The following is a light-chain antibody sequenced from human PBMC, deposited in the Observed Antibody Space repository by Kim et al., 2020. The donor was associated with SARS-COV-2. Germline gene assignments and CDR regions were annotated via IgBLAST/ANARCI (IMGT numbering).Light chain of an antibody. J-gene: IGLJ2*01. CDR2: YDS. Sequence: SYELTQPPSVSVAPGKTARITCGGNNIGSKSVHWYQQKPGQAPVLVIYYDSDRPSGIPERFSGSNSGNTATLTIRRVEAGDEADYYCQVWDSGSDHVIFGGGTKLTVL. CDR1: NIGSKS. V-gene: IGLV3-21*04. CDR3: QVWDSGSDHVI.